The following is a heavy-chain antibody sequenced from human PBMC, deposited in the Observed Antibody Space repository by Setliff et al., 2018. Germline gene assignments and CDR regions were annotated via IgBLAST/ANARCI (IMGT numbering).Heavy chain of an antibody. CDR3: ARDVYDFRTGLAAP. Sequence: PGESLKISCTASGFTFSSLWMSWVRQAPGKGLEWVANINQGGGAQFYVDSVQGRFTISRDNAKNPLYLQMNSLRAEDTAVYYCARDVYDFRTGLAAPWGQGTLVTVSS. D-gene: IGHD3-3*01. J-gene: IGHJ5*02. CDR2: INQGGGAQ. CDR1: GFTFSSLW. V-gene: IGHV3-7*01.